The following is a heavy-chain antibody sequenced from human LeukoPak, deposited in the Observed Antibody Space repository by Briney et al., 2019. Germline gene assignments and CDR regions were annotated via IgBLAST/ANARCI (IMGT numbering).Heavy chain of an antibody. J-gene: IGHJ3*02. V-gene: IGHV1-69*13. CDR3: ARGSGYSGSYDDAFDI. CDR2: IIPIFGTA. Sequence: ASVKVSCKASGGTFSSYAISWVRQAPGQGLEWMGGIIPIFGTANYAQKFQGRVTITADESTSTAYMELSSLRSEDTAVYYCARGSGYSGSYDDAFDIWGQGTMVTVSS. CDR1: GGTFSSYA. D-gene: IGHD1-26*01.